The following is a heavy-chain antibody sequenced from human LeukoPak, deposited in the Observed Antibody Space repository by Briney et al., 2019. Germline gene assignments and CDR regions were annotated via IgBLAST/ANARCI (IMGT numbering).Heavy chain of an antibody. J-gene: IGHJ5*02. D-gene: IGHD3-10*01. V-gene: IGHV1-2*06. Sequence: ASVKVSCKASGYTLTGYSMHWVRQAPGQGLEWMGRINPNSGGTQYAQKFQGRVTMTSDSSIITVYMELSSLRSDDTAIYYCARDRAFRGGGFHPWGQGTLVTVSS. CDR3: ARDRAFRGGGFHP. CDR2: INPNSGGT. CDR1: GYTLTGYS.